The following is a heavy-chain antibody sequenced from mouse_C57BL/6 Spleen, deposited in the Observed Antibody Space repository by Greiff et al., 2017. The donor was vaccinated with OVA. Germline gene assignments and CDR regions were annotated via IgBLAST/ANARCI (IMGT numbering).Heavy chain of an antibody. J-gene: IGHJ3*01. CDR3: AMEGYDGYPFAY. V-gene: IGHV1-74*01. Sequence: QVQLQQPGAELVKPGASVKVSCKASGYTFTSYWMHWVKQRPGQGLEWIGRIHPSDSDTNYNQKFKGKATLTVDKSSSTAYMQLSSRTSEDSAVYYCAMEGYDGYPFAYWGQGTLVTVSA. CDR1: GYTFTSYW. D-gene: IGHD2-3*01. CDR2: IHPSDSDT.